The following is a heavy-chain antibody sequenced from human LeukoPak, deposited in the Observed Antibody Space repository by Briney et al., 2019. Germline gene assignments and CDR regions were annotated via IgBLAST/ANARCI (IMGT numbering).Heavy chain of an antibody. V-gene: IGHV3-21*01. CDR1: GFTFSSYS. CDR2: ISSTGSYI. J-gene: IGHJ3*02. D-gene: IGHD6-13*01. CDR3: ARDVEMYSSTWSDAFDI. Sequence: GGPLRLPCAASGFTFSSYSLNWVRQAPGKGLEWVSSISSTGSYIYYADSVKGRFTISRDNVKNSLYLQMNSLRVEDTAVYYCARDVEMYSSTWSDAFDIWGQGTMVTVSS.